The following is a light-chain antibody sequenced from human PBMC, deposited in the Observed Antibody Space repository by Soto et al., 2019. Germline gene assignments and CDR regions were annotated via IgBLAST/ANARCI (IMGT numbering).Light chain of an antibody. CDR1: ESISGW. V-gene: IGKV1-5*01. CDR3: QQYSTYWT. J-gene: IGKJ1*01. Sequence: DIQMTQSPSTLSASVGDRVTLTCRASESISGWLAWYQQKPGKAPRLLIYDASILECGVPSRFSGSGSGTEFTLTVSGLQPDDFGMYYCQQYSTYWTFGQGTRVEIK. CDR2: DAS.